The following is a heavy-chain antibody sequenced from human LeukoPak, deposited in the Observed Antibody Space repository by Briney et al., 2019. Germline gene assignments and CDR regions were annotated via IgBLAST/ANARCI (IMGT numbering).Heavy chain of an antibody. CDR2: IYTSGST. V-gene: IGHV4-61*02. Sequence: SETLSLTCTVSGGSISSGSYYWSWIRQPAGKGLEWIGRIYTSGSTNYNPSLKSRVTMSVDTSKNQFSLKLSSVTAADTAVYYCARTYGSGSYSYMDVWGKGTTVTVSS. CDR3: ARTYGSGSYSYMDV. D-gene: IGHD3-10*01. J-gene: IGHJ6*03. CDR1: GGSISSGSYY.